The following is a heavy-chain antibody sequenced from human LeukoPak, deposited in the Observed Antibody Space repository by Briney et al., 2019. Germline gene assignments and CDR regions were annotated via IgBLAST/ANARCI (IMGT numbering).Heavy chain of an antibody. Sequence: ASVKVSCKASGYTFTGYYKHWVRQAPGQGLEWMGWINPNSGGTNYAQKFQGRVTMTRDTSISTAYMELSRLRSDDTAVYYCARDRSGSYYEDFDYWGQGTLVTVSS. CDR1: GYTFTGYY. CDR3: ARDRSGSYYEDFDY. V-gene: IGHV1-2*02. D-gene: IGHD1-26*01. J-gene: IGHJ4*02. CDR2: INPNSGGT.